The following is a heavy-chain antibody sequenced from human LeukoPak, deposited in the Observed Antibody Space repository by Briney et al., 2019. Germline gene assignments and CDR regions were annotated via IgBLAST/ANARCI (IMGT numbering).Heavy chain of an antibody. D-gene: IGHD5-12*01. CDR2: ISSSGSTI. Sequence: PGGSLRLSCAASGFTFSDYYMSWIRQAPGKWLEWVSYISSSGSTIYYADSVKGRFTISRDNAKNSLYLQMNSLRAEDTAVYYCARVRGYSGYDFLVIGDYWGQGTLVTVSS. V-gene: IGHV3-11*04. CDR1: GFTFSDYY. CDR3: ARVRGYSGYDFLVIGDY. J-gene: IGHJ4*02.